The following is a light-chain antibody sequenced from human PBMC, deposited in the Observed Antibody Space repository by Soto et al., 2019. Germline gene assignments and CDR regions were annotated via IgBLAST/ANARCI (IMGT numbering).Light chain of an antibody. CDR2: WAS. Sequence: DIVMTQSPDSLAVSLGERATINCKSSQSVLHSSNNKNYLAWYRQKPEQPPKLLIYWASTRESGVPDRFSGSGSVTDFTLTISSLQAEDVAVYYCQQYYSTPRTFGQGTKVEIK. CDR1: QSVLHSSNNKNY. J-gene: IGKJ1*01. CDR3: QQYYSTPRT. V-gene: IGKV4-1*01.